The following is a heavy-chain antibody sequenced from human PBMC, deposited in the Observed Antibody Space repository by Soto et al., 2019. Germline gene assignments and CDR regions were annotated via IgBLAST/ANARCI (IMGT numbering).Heavy chain of an antibody. D-gene: IGHD1-26*01. V-gene: IGHV3-11*05. CDR1: GFTFSDYY. J-gene: IGHJ2*01. Sequence: QVQLVESGGGLVKPGGSLRLSCAASGFTFSDYYMSWIRQAPGKGLEWVSYISSSSSYTNYADSVKGRFTISRDNAKNSLYLQMTSLRAEATAVYYCARAMWELWYFDLWGRGTLVTVSS. CDR2: ISSSSSYT. CDR3: ARAMWELWYFDL.